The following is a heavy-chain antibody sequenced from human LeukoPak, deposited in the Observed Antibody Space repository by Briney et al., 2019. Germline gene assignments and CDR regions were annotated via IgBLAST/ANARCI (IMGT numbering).Heavy chain of an antibody. Sequence: SETLSLTCTVPGGSISSYYWSWIRQPPGKGLEWIASVHYSGSTYYNPSLKSRVTISIDTSKNQFSLKLSSVTAADTAVYFCARQLYVSGSYYAPMDVWGKGATVTISS. CDR1: GGSISSYY. V-gene: IGHV4-59*04. J-gene: IGHJ6*03. D-gene: IGHD3-10*01. CDR3: ARQLYVSGSYYAPMDV. CDR2: VHYSGST.